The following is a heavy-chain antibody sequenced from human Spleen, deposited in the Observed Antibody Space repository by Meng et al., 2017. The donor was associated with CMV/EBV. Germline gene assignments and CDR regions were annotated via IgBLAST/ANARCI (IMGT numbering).Heavy chain of an antibody. J-gene: IGHJ6*02. CDR2: IIPILGIA. CDR1: GYTFTVYY. D-gene: IGHD6-6*01. V-gene: IGHV1-2*02. CDR3: ARVGYSSSRGMDV. Sequence: ASVKVSCKASGYTFTVYYMHWVRQAPRQGLEWMGGIIPILGIANYAQKFQGRVTMTRDTSISTAYMELSRLRSDDTAVYYCARVGYSSSRGMDVWGQGTTVTVSS.